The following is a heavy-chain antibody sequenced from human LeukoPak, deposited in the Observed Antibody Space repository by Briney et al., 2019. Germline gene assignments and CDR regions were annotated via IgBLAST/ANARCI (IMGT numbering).Heavy chain of an antibody. CDR1: GGSFSGYY. Sequence: SETPSLTCAVYGGSFSGYYWSWIRQPPGKGLEWIGEINHSGSTNYNPSLKSRVTISVDTSKNQFSLKLSSVTAADTAVYYCARPAAATNWFDPWGQGTLVTVSS. V-gene: IGHV4-34*01. D-gene: IGHD2-15*01. J-gene: IGHJ5*02. CDR2: INHSGST. CDR3: ARPAAATNWFDP.